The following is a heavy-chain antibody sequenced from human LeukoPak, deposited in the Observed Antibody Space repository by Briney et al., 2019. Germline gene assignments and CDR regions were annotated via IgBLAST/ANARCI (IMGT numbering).Heavy chain of an antibody. Sequence: SETLSLTCTVSGGSISSGSYYWSWIRQPAGKGLEWIGRIYTSGSTNYNPSLKSRVTISVDTSKNQFSLKLSSVTAADTAVYYCARGTQSVEWLRKRSASFDYWGQGTLVTVSS. J-gene: IGHJ4*02. CDR1: GGSISSGSYY. CDR2: IYTSGST. D-gene: IGHD5-12*01. V-gene: IGHV4-61*02. CDR3: ARGTQSVEWLRKRSASFDY.